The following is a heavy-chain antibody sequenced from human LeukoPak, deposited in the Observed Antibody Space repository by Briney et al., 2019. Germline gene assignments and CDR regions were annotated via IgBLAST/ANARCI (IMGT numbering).Heavy chain of an antibody. CDR3: LYGGNSGDWVY. D-gene: IGHD4-23*01. CDR2: IYNSGST. J-gene: IGHJ4*02. Sequence: PSETLSLTCTVSGGSISTYYWSWIRQPPGKGLEWIGHIYNSGSTNYNPSLKSRVTMSVDKSKNQFSLNLSSVTAADTAVYYCLYGGNSGDWVYWGQGTLVTVSS. CDR1: GGSISTYY. V-gene: IGHV4-59*12.